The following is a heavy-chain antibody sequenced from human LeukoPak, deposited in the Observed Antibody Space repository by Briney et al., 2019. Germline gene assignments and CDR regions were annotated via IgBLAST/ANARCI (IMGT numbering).Heavy chain of an antibody. CDR2: IWFDGSNK. J-gene: IGHJ4*02. D-gene: IGHD3-22*01. CDR1: GFTFSSYG. CDR3: ARGVGDSSGYYYYFDY. V-gene: IGHV3-33*01. Sequence: GGSLRLSCAASGFTFSSYGMHWVRQAPGTGREWVALIWFDGSNKYYADSVKGRFTISRDNSKNTLYLQMNSLRAEDTAVYYCARGVGDSSGYYYYFDYWGQGTLVTVSS.